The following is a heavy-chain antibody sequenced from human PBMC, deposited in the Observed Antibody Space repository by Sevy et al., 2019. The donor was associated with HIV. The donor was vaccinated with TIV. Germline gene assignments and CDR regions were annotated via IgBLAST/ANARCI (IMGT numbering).Heavy chain of an antibody. J-gene: IGHJ4*02. V-gene: IGHV3-30*09. D-gene: IGHD2-21*01. CDR2: ISYDGFNK. CDR3: VIPFSGGGGGY. Sequence: GGSLRLSCAGSGFTFSTYAKHWVRQTPGRGLEWVSTISYDGFNKYYRDSVKGRFAISRDNSKNTQYLQMNSLRVEDTAVYYCVIPFSGGGGGYWGQGTLVTVSS. CDR1: GFTFSTYA.